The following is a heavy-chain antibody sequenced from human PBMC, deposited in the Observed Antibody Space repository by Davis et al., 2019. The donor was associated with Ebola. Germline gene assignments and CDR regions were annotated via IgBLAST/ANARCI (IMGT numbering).Heavy chain of an antibody. J-gene: IGHJ4*02. CDR2: VIPMFGTS. CDR1: RGTFGSYA. D-gene: IGHD5-12*01. Sequence: SVKVSCQASRGTFGSYAISWVRQAPGQGLEWMGGVIPMFGTSKYAQKFQDRVTITADESTNTAYMELSSLSSDDTAVYYCARGRPWLWVATPVRFDSWGLGTLVIVSS. CDR3: ARGRPWLWVATPVRFDS. V-gene: IGHV1-69*13.